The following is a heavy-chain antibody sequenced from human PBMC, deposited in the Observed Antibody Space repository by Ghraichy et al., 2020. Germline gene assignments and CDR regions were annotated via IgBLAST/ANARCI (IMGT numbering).Heavy chain of an antibody. CDR1: TESFSGYY. J-gene: IGHJ3*02. V-gene: IGHV4-34*01. Sequence: SETLSLTCAVYTESFSGYYWSWIRQPPGKGLEWIGEINHIGITNYRPSLKSRGTISVDTSKNQVSLNLSSVTAADTAVYYCARGVFCNGGSCYSRAFDIWGQVTMVVVS. D-gene: IGHD2-15*01. CDR3: ARGVFCNGGSCYSRAFDI. CDR2: INHIGIT.